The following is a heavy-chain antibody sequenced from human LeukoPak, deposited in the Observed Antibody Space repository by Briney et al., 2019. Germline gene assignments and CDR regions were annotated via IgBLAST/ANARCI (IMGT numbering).Heavy chain of an antibody. CDR1: GLTISTYG. V-gene: IGHV3-30*18. CDR3: AKTYCWSGSCHGTNYGMDV. Sequence: PGGSLRLSCAASGLTISTYGMHWVRQAPGKGLEWVAIISYDGTSKSYADSVKGRFTISGDNSKNTVYLEMDSLRVEDTAVYYCAKTYCWSGSCHGTNYGMDVWGQGTTVSVSS. CDR2: ISYDGTSK. J-gene: IGHJ6*02. D-gene: IGHD3-3*01.